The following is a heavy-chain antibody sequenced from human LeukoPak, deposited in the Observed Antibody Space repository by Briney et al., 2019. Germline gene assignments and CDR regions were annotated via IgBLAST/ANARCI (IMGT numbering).Heavy chain of an antibody. J-gene: IGHJ4*02. D-gene: IGHD3-22*01. CDR3: ARGFRDSSGYYPGPGY. Sequence: ASVKVSCKASGYTFTSYDINWVRQATGQGLEWMGWMNPNSGNTGYAQKFQGRVTMTRNTSISTAYMELSSLRSEDTAVYYCARGFRDSSGYYPGPGYWGQGTLVTVSS. CDR1: GYTFTSYD. CDR2: MNPNSGNT. V-gene: IGHV1-8*01.